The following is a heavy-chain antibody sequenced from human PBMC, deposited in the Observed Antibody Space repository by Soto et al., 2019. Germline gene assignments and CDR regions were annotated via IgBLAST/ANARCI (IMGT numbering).Heavy chain of an antibody. Sequence: GGALRLSCAASGFTFSSYSMNWVRQAPGKRLEWVSSISSSSSYIYYADSVKGRFTISRDNAKNSLYLQMNSLRAEDTAVYYCARNIVGATPNWFDPWGQGTLVTVSS. CDR1: GFTFSSYS. CDR2: ISSSSSYI. V-gene: IGHV3-21*01. J-gene: IGHJ5*02. D-gene: IGHD1-26*01. CDR3: ARNIVGATPNWFDP.